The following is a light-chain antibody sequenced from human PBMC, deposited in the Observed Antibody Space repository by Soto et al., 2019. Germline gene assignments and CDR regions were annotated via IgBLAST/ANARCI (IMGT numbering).Light chain of an antibody. J-gene: IGLJ1*01. CDR3: FSFPTTSTHV. V-gene: IGLV2-14*01. CDR2: EVN. Sequence: QSAVTEPASLSGSPGQSITICCTGTSSDICAYDYVSWFQQHPGKAPKLMISEVNNRPSGVSNRFSGSKSGNTAYLTISGLQVDDEAKYFCFSFPTTSTHVCGTGTKVTVL. CDR1: SSDICAYDY.